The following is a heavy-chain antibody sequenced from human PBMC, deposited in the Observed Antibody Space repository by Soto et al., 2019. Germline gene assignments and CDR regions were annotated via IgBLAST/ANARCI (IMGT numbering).Heavy chain of an antibody. J-gene: IGHJ4*02. V-gene: IGHV4-59*08. D-gene: IGHD5-12*01. Sequence: QVQLQESGPGLVKPSETLSLTCTVSGGSITSYYWSLIRQPPGKGLEWIGYIYFSGSANYNPSLKSRVTISVETYKNQFSLKLSSVTAADTAVYYCARRYSGYGDYWGQGTLVTVSS. CDR1: GGSITSYY. CDR2: IYFSGSA. CDR3: ARRYSGYGDY.